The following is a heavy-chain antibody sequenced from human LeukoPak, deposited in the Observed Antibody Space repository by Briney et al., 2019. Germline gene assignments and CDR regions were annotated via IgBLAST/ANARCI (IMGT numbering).Heavy chain of an antibody. CDR3: ASRISPRYSGSYYFDY. D-gene: IGHD1-26*01. Sequence: GGSLRLSCAASGFTFSSYNMNWVRQAPGKGLEWVSSISSSSSYIYYADSVKGRFTISRDNAKNSLYLQMNSLRAEDTAVYYCASRISPRYSGSYYFDYWGQGTLVTVSS. CDR2: ISSSSSYI. CDR1: GFTFSSYN. V-gene: IGHV3-21*04. J-gene: IGHJ4*02.